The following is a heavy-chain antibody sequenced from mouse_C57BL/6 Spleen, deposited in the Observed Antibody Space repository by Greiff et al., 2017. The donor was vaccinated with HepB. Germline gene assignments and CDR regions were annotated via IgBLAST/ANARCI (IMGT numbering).Heavy chain of an antibody. CDR2: IDPEDGDT. CDR1: GFHIKDYY. CDR3: TTESNNDAMDY. Sequence: VQLQQSGAELVRPGASVKLSCTASGFHIKDYYMHWVKQRPEQGLEWIGRIDPEDGDTEYAPKIQGKGTMTADTSSNTAYLQLSSLTSEDTAVYYCTTESNNDAMDYWGQGTSVTVSS. J-gene: IGHJ4*01. D-gene: IGHD2-5*01. V-gene: IGHV14-1*01.